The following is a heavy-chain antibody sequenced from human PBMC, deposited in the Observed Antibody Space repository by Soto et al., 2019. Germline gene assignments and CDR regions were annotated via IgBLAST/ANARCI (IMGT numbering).Heavy chain of an antibody. CDR1: GFTFSRYA. CDR3: AKVGLGDCSTTSCLFHFDY. V-gene: IGHV3-23*01. Sequence: GGSLRLSCTASGFTFSRYAMSWVCQAPGKGLERVSTISDSGSTYYAESMKGWLTISRDNSKHTQYLQMNSLRAEDTAVFYCAKVGLGDCSTTSCLFHFDYWGLGALVTVSS. D-gene: IGHD2-2*01. CDR2: ISDSGST. J-gene: IGHJ4*02.